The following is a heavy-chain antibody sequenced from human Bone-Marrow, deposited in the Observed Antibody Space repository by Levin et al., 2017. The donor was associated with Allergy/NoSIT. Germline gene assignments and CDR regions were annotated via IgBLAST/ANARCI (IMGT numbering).Heavy chain of an antibody. J-gene: IGHJ5*02. CDR3: ARDSPGYCSGGSCLTPNNWFDP. V-gene: IGHV1-2*02. CDR1: GYTFTGYY. Sequence: PAASVKVSCKASGYTFTGYYMHWVRQAPGQGLEWMGWINPNSGGTNYAQKFQGRVTMTRDTSISTAYMELSRLRSDDTAVYYCARDSPGYCSGGSCLTPNNWFDPWGQGTLVTVSS. D-gene: IGHD2-15*01. CDR2: INPNSGGT.